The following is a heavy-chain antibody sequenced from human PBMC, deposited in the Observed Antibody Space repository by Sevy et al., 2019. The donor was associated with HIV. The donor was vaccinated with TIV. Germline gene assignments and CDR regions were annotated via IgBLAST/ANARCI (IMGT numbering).Heavy chain of an antibody. D-gene: IGHD6-13*01. V-gene: IGHV3-30*18. CDR1: GFTFSSYG. CDR3: AKGQQQLVGEFDY. Sequence: GGSLRLSCAASGFTFSSYGMHWVCQAPGKGLEWVAVISYDGSNKYYADSVKGRFTISRDNSKNTLYLQMNSLRAEDTAVYYCAKGQQQLVGEFDYWGQGTLVTVSS. J-gene: IGHJ4*02. CDR2: ISYDGSNK.